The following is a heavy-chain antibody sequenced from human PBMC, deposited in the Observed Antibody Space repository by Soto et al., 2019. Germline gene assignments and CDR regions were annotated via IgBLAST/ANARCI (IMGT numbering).Heavy chain of an antibody. V-gene: IGHV1-69*12. D-gene: IGHD5-12*01. J-gene: IGHJ2*01. CDR3: ARGNHRWLQLWYFDL. CDR1: GGTFSSYT. Sequence: QVQLVQSGAEVKKPGSSVTVSCKASGGTFSSYTISWVRQAPGQGLEWMGGIIPIFGTANYAQKLQGRVPITADESTSTAYMELSSLRSEDTAVYYCARGNHRWLQLWYFDLWGRGTLVTVSS. CDR2: IIPIFGTA.